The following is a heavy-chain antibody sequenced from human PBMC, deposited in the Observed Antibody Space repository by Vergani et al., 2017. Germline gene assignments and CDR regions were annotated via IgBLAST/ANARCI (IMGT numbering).Heavy chain of an antibody. V-gene: IGHV1-18*01. CDR1: GYTLTELS. J-gene: IGHJ4*02. Sequence: QVQLVQSGAEVKKPGASVKVSCKVSGYTLTELSMHWVRQAPGKGLEWMGWISAQTGNTKSAQKLQGRVTMTTDTSTTTAYMELRSLRSDDTAVYYCARDKLEYNSPRWNYWGQGSLVIVSS. D-gene: IGHD1-14*01. CDR3: ARDKLEYNSPRWNY. CDR2: ISAQTGNT.